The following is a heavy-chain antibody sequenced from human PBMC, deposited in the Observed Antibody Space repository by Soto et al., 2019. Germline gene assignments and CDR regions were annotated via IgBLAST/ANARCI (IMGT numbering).Heavy chain of an antibody. CDR2: ISGSGGST. D-gene: IGHD1-26*01. V-gene: IGHV3-23*01. Sequence: EVQLLESGGGLVQPGGSLRLSCAASGFTFSSYAMSWVRQAPGKGLEWVSAISGSGGSTYYADSVKGRFTISRDNSKNTLYLQMNSLRAEDTAVYYCAKDLSGSYWRFASGDYFDYWGQGTLVTVSS. CDR1: GFTFSSYA. CDR3: AKDLSGSYWRFASGDYFDY. J-gene: IGHJ4*02.